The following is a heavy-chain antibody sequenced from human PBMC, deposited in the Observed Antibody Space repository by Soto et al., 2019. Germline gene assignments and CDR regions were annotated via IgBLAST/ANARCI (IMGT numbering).Heavy chain of an antibody. J-gene: IGHJ4*02. CDR2: IYLGGSI. CDR1: GGSISSYY. Sequence: SETLSLTCTFSGGSISSYYWSWIRQPPGKGLEWIGYIYLGGSINYNPSLKSRVIISVDTAKNQFSLKLSSVTAADTAVYYCARGVTMVRGVIHTPYFDYWGQGTLVTVSS. D-gene: IGHD3-10*01. CDR3: ARGVTMVRGVIHTPYFDY. V-gene: IGHV4-59*12.